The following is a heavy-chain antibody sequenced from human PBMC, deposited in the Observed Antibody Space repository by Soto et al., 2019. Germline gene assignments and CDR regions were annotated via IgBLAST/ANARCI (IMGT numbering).Heavy chain of an antibody. Sequence: PGGSLRLSCAASGFIFKNYALNWVRQAPGKGLEYVSGISGSGITTKYADSVKGRFTISRDNSKRTLYLQMNNLRDEDTAVYYCAKDETMIVVVITDWGQGTLVTVSS. CDR1: GFIFKNYA. V-gene: IGHV3-23*01. J-gene: IGHJ4*02. CDR2: ISGSGITT. CDR3: AKDETMIVVVITD. D-gene: IGHD3-22*01.